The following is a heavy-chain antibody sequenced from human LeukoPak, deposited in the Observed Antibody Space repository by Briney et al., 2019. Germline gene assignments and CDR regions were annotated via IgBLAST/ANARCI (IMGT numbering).Heavy chain of an antibody. Sequence: ASLKVSCKASGYSFTSYGISWVRQAPGQGREGMGWISAYNGNTNYAQKIQGRVTITTDTSTTTAHMELRSLKPDDTAVYYCARAIGSGSPDYWGQGTLVTVSS. CDR2: ISAYNGNT. D-gene: IGHD6-19*01. CDR3: ARAIGSGSPDY. CDR1: GYSFTSYG. V-gene: IGHV1-18*01. J-gene: IGHJ4*02.